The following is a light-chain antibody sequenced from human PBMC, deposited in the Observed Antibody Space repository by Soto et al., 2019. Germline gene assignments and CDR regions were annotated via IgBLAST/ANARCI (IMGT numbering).Light chain of an antibody. CDR3: QQYGSSPPIT. J-gene: IGKJ5*01. CDR1: QSVSNSY. Sequence: EIVLTQSPGTLSLSPGERATLSCRASQSVSNSYLAWYQQKSGQAPRLLIYGAYSRATGIPDRFSGSGSGTDFTLTIRRLEPEDFAVYYCQQYGSSPPITFGQGTRLEIK. V-gene: IGKV3-20*01. CDR2: GAY.